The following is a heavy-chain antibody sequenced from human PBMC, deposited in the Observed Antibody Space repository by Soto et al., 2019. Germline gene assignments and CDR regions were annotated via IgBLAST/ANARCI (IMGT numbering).Heavy chain of an antibody. CDR1: GGSIISGCYY. Sequence: SETLSLTCTVSGGSIISGCYYWSWIRQHPGKGLEWIGYIYYSGSTYYNPSLKSRIIISADTSKNQFSLKLTSVTAADTAVYYCARSTAPITPDFGYWGQGTLVTVSS. CDR3: ARSTAPITPDFGY. CDR2: IYYSGST. J-gene: IGHJ4*02. D-gene: IGHD3-10*01. V-gene: IGHV4-31*03.